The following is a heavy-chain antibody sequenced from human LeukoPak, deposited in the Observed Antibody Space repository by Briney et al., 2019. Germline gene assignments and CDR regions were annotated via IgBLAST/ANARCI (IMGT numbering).Heavy chain of an antibody. D-gene: IGHD1-26*01. J-gene: IGHJ4*02. Sequence: ASVKVSCKASGYTFTHYYMHWVRQAPGQGLEWMGIINPSSGSTSDAQKFQGRVSMTRDTSTTTVYMELSSLRSEDTAVYYCARDQRGSSYFDYWGQGTLVTVSS. V-gene: IGHV1-46*01. CDR1: GYTFTHYY. CDR2: INPSSGST. CDR3: ARDQRGSSYFDY.